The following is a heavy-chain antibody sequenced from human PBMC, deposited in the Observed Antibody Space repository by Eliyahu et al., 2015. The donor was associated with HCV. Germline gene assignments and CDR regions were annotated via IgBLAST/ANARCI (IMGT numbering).Heavy chain of an antibody. V-gene: IGHV3-48*01. CDR3: ARDLTALDS. CDR1: GFAINSRT. D-gene: IGHD5-18*01. J-gene: IGHJ4*02. CDR2: LSTLTSAT. Sequence: EVQLVESGGGLVQPGGSLXXXCAASGFAINSRTINWVRQAPGKGLEWIAHLSTLTSATYYADSVQGRFIISRDNAQNLLFLQMNSLRAEDTAVYYCARDLTALDSWGQGTLVTVSS.